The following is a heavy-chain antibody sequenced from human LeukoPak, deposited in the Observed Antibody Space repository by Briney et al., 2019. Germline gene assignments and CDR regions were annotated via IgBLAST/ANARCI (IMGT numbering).Heavy chain of an antibody. CDR2: AHYSGIT. V-gene: IGHV4-39*07. J-gene: IGHJ4*02. CDR1: GDSIRSGRYY. D-gene: IGHD4-17*01. Sequence: SETLPLTCTVSGDSIRSGRYYWGWIRQPPGKGLDWIVSAHYSGITYYNPSLKSRVTASVDTSNNHFSLKLNSVTAADTAVYYCARTPSGDYFDSWGQGTLVTVSS. CDR3: ARTPSGDYFDS.